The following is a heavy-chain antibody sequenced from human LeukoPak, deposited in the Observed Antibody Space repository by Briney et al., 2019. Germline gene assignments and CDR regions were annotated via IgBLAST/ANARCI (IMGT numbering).Heavy chain of an antibody. J-gene: IGHJ4*02. V-gene: IGHV3-21*01. Sequence: PGGSLRLSCAASGFTFRSYSMHWVRQAPGKGLEWVSSISSSSSYIYYADSVKGRFTISRDNAKNSLYLQMNSLRAEDTAVYYCASLPWLVRWVYYWGQGTLVTVSS. CDR2: ISSSSSYI. CDR3: ASLPWLVRWVYY. CDR1: GFTFRSYS. D-gene: IGHD6-19*01.